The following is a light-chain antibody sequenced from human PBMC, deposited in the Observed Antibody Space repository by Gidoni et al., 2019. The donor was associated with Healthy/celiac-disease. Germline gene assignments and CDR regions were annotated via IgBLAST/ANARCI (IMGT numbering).Light chain of an antibody. Sequence: EIVLTQSPGTLSLSPGERATLSCRASQSVRSSYLAWYQQKPGQAPRLLIYGASSRATGIPDRFSGSGSGTDFTLTISRLEPEDFAVYYCQQYGSSPLYTFXXXTKLEIK. CDR3: QQYGSSPLYT. V-gene: IGKV3-20*01. J-gene: IGKJ2*01. CDR1: QSVRSSY. CDR2: GAS.